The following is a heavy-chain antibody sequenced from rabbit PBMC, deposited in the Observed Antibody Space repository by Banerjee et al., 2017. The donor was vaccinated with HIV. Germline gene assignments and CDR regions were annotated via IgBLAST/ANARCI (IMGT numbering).Heavy chain of an antibody. D-gene: IGHD4-2*01. J-gene: IGHJ6*01. CDR3: ARRDPGNGGYGGALHL. CDR1: GFSFSSSYY. Sequence: QSLEESGGDLVKPGASLTLTCTASGFSFSSSYYMCWVRQAPGKGLEWIACFYDGYSGTPYYASWAKGRFTISKTSSTTVTLQMTSLTAADTATYFCARRDPGNGGYGGALHLWSQGTLVTV. V-gene: IGHV1S40*01. CDR2: FYDGYSGTP.